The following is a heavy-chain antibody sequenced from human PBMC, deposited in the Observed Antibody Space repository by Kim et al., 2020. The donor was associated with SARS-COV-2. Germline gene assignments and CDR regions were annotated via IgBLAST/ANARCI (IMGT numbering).Heavy chain of an antibody. CDR1: GDSISSTTSY. CDR2: IYYSGTT. Sequence: SETLSLTCTVSGDSISSTTSYWAWIRQPPGKGLEWIATIYYSGTTYYTPSLKSRVTISMDTSRSHFSLNLRSPTAADTAVYYCARLPKRQLNWFDPWGPG. CDR3: ARLPKRQLNWFDP. V-gene: IGHV4-39*02. J-gene: IGHJ5*02. D-gene: IGHD1-1*01.